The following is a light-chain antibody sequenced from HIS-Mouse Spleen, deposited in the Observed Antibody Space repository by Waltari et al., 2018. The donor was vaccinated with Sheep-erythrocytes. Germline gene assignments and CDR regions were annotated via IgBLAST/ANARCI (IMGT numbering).Light chain of an antibody. CDR3: CSYAGSYTWV. J-gene: IGLJ3*02. CDR2: DVS. CDR1: SSDVGGYNY. Sequence: QSALTQPRSVSGSPGQSVTISCTATSSDVGGYNYVSWYQQHPGKAPNLMIYDVSKRPSGVPDRFSGSKSGNTASLTISGLQAEDEADYYCCSYAGSYTWVFGGGTKLTVL. V-gene: IGLV2-11*01.